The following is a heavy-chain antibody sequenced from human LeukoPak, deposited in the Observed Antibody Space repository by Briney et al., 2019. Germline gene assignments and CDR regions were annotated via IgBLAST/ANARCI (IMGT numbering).Heavy chain of an antibody. D-gene: IGHD3-16*02. J-gene: IGHJ5*01. CDR2: VNTNTGEP. V-gene: IGHV7-4-1*02. CDR3: ARAYQPLGGLSFPDS. CDR1: GHTFTNYA. Sequence: GASVKVSCKASGHTFTNYAMNWVRQAPGQGLEWMGWVNTNTGEPTYAQGFTGRFVFSLDTSVTTAYLQISSLKAEDTAVYYCARAYQPLGGLSFPDSWGQGTLVTVSS.